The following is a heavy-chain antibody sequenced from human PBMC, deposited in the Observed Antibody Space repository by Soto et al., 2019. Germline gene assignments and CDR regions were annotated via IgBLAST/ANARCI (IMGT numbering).Heavy chain of an antibody. J-gene: IGHJ4*02. CDR3: ARAHNDDSSGYYLY. Sequence: SETLSLTCTGSGGSISSHYWSWIRQPPGKGVEWIGYIYYSGNTNYNPSLKSRVTISVDTSKNQFSLKLSSVTAADTAVYYCARAHNDDSSGYYLYWGQGTLVTVSS. CDR1: GGSISSHY. D-gene: IGHD3-22*01. CDR2: IYYSGNT. V-gene: IGHV4-59*11.